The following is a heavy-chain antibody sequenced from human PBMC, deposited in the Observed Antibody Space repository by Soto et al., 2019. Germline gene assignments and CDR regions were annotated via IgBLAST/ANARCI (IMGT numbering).Heavy chain of an antibody. D-gene: IGHD6-25*01. CDR3: AKDGAAAGTFDH. CDR2: ISKDGGTK. V-gene: IGHV3-30*18. Sequence: QVQLVESGGGVVQPGRSLRLSCAASGFTFSNYVMQWVRQAPGKGLEWVAVISKDGGTKYYTDSVEGRFTISRDNSENTLYLQLNSLRLEDTAVYYCAKDGAAAGTFDHWGQGALVSVSS. CDR1: GFTFSNYV. J-gene: IGHJ4*02.